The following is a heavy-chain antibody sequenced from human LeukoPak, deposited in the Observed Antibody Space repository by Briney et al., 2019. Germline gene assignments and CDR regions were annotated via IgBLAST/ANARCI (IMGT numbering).Heavy chain of an antibody. CDR2: ISGSGGST. D-gene: IGHD3-22*01. Sequence: PGGSLRLSCAASGFTFSSYAMSWVRQAPGKGLEWVSAISGSGGSTYYADSVEGRFTISRDNSKNTLYLQMNSLRAEDTAVYYCAKDTTYYYDSSGYYDYWGQGTLVTVSS. CDR3: AKDTTYYYDSSGYYDY. J-gene: IGHJ4*02. CDR1: GFTFSSYA. V-gene: IGHV3-23*01.